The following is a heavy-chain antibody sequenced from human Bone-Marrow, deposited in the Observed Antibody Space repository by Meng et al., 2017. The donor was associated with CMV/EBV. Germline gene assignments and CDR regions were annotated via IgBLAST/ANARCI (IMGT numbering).Heavy chain of an antibody. Sequence: GESLKISCAASGFTFSSYEMNWVLQAPGKGLEWVSYISSSGSTIYYADSVKGRFTISRDNAKNSLYLQMNSLRAEDTAVYYCARAGSGGYFDYWGQGTLVTVSS. CDR3: ARAGSGGYFDY. D-gene: IGHD1-26*01. J-gene: IGHJ4*02. CDR1: GFTFSSYE. CDR2: ISSSGSTI. V-gene: IGHV3-48*03.